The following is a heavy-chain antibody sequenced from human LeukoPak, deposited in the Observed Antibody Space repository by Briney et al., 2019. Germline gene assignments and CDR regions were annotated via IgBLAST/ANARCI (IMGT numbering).Heavy chain of an antibody. CDR2: IYGDGSFT. J-gene: IGHJ4*02. CDR1: GFTFSNFR. D-gene: IGHD3-22*01. V-gene: IGHV3-74*01. Sequence: GGSLRLSCAASGFTFSNFRMHWVRQAPGKGLVWVALIYGDGSFTRYADSVKGRFTISRDNAKNTVYLQMNSLRVEDTAVYYCARDKGDYHTSGSLFIFGGQGTLVTVSS. CDR3: ARDKGDYHTSGSLFIF.